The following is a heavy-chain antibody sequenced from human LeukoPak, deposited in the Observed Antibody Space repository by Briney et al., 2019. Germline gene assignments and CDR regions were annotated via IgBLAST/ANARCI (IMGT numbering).Heavy chain of an antibody. V-gene: IGHV3-11*01. Sequence: PGGSLRLSCAASGLIFSDYYMSWIRQAPGKGLEWVSSISSSRSMIYYADSVKGRFTISRDNAKTSLYLEMNTLRAEDTAVYFCARDRSSSSWTTEAYFQHWGQGTLVTVSS. J-gene: IGHJ1*01. CDR3: ARDRSSSSWTTEAYFQH. D-gene: IGHD6-13*01. CDR2: ISSSRSMI. CDR1: GLIFSDYY.